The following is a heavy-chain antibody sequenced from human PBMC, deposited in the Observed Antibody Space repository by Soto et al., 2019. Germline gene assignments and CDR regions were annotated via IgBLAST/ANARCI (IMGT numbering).Heavy chain of an antibody. CDR2: IYYDGSKE. D-gene: IGHD2-21*02. CDR3: ARGGGNQLGDCYDK. Sequence: QVQLVESGGGVVQPGRSLRLSCAASGFTSSTYTMHWVRQAPGKGLEWVALIYYDGSKEYFADSVKGRFTISRDNSKNTLYLETNSLRPEDTAIYYCARGGGNQLGDCYDKWGQGTLVTVSS. J-gene: IGHJ4*02. V-gene: IGHV3-30*04. CDR1: GFTSSTYT.